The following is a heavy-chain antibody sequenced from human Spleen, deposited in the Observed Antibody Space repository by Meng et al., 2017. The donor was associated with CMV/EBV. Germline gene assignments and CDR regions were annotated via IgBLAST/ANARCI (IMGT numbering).Heavy chain of an antibody. Sequence: AGSLRLSCAASAFTFSTSWMSWVRQAPGKGLQWVGNIKEDGSENNYLDSVKGRFTISRDNAKNSVYLHMSSLRAEDTAMYYCARDFGWPQHDYWGRGTLVTVS. CDR3: ARDFGWPQHDY. CDR1: AFTFSTSW. D-gene: IGHD5-24*01. J-gene: IGHJ4*02. CDR2: IKEDGSEN. V-gene: IGHV3-7*01.